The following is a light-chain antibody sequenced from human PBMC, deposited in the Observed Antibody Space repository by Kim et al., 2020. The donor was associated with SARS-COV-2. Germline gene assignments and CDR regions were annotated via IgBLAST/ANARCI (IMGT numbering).Light chain of an antibody. V-gene: IGLV2-23*01. CDR3: CSYAGSSTYV. CDR2: EGS. J-gene: IGLJ1*01. CDR1: SIVVGGYNL. Sequence: GQSCPVSCTGTSIVVGGYNLVSWYQQHPGKAPKLMIYEGSKRPSGVSNRFSGSKSGNTASLTISGLQAEDEADYYCCSYAGSSTYVFGTGTKVTVL.